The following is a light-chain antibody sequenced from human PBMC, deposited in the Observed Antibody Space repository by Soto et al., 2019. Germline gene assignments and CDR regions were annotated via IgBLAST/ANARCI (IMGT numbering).Light chain of an antibody. CDR2: GAS. V-gene: IGKV3-15*01. CDR3: QQYNNWPALT. Sequence: EIVMTQSPATLSVSPGERATLSCRASQSVSSNLAWYQQKPGQAPRLLIYGASTRATGIPARFSGSRSGTEFTLTISSLQSEDFAVYYCQQYNNWPALTFGGGTTLEIK. CDR1: QSVSSN. J-gene: IGKJ4*01.